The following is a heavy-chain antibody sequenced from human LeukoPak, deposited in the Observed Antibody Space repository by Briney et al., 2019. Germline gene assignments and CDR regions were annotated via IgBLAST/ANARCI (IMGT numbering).Heavy chain of an antibody. D-gene: IGHD4-17*01. Sequence: PGGSLRLSCAASGFTFSSYGMRWVRQAPGKGLEWVAVISYDGSNKYYADSVKGRFTISRDNSKNTLYLQMNSLRAEDTAVYYCAKSHGDYEDYYYYGMDVWGQGTTVTVSS. J-gene: IGHJ6*02. V-gene: IGHV3-30*18. CDR3: AKSHGDYEDYYYYGMDV. CDR1: GFTFSSYG. CDR2: ISYDGSNK.